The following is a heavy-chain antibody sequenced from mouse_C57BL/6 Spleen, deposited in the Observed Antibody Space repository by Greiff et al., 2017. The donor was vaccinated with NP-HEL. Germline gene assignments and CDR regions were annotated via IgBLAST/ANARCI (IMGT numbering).Heavy chain of an antibody. Sequence: EVQLQQSGPELVKPGASVKIPCKASGYTFTDYNMDWVKQSHGKSLEWIGDINPNNGGTIYNQKFKGKATLTVDKSSSTAYMELRSLTSEDTAVYYCARKSAVVATRNFDVWGTGTTVTVSS. D-gene: IGHD1-1*01. J-gene: IGHJ1*03. CDR2: INPNNGGT. CDR1: GYTFTDYN. CDR3: ARKSAVVATRNFDV. V-gene: IGHV1-18*01.